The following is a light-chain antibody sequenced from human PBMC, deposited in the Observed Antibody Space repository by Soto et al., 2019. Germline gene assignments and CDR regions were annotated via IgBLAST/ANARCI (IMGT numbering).Light chain of an antibody. CDR3: QQYNTNPWT. CDR1: QSIRTW. Sequence: DIQMTQSPSTLSASVGDRVTITCRASQSIRTWLAWYQQKPGKAPKLLIYDASSLKSGVPSRFSGVGSVTEFTLTISSLQPDDFTTYYCQQYNTNPWTFGQGTKVDIK. V-gene: IGKV1-5*01. CDR2: DAS. J-gene: IGKJ1*01.